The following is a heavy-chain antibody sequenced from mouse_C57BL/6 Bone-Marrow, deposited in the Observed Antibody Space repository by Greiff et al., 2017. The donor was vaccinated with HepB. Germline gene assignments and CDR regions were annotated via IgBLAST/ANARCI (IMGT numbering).Heavy chain of an antibody. J-gene: IGHJ2*01. CDR3: ARSPLYYYGSSYHFDD. CDR2: IHPNSGST. Sequence: VQLQQPGAELVKPGASVKLSCKASGYTFTSYWMHWVKQRPGQGLEWIGMIHPNSGSTNYNEKFKSKATLTVDKSSSTAYMQLSSLTSEDSAVYYCARSPLYYYGSSYHFDDWGQGTTLTVSS. D-gene: IGHD1-1*01. V-gene: IGHV1-64*01. CDR1: GYTFTSYW.